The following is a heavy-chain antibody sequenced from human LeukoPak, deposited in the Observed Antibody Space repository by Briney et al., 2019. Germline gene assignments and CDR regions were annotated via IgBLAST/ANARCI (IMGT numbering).Heavy chain of an antibody. Sequence: GGFLRLSCAASGFTFSNYALSWVRQAPGKGLEWVSDISGSGGSTYYADSVKGRFTISRDNSKNTMYLQMNSLRAEDTAVYYCAKRIQSAMAMGYWGQGTLVTVSS. CDR2: ISGSGGST. CDR1: GFTFSNYA. D-gene: IGHD5-18*01. CDR3: AKRIQSAMAMGY. J-gene: IGHJ4*02. V-gene: IGHV3-23*01.